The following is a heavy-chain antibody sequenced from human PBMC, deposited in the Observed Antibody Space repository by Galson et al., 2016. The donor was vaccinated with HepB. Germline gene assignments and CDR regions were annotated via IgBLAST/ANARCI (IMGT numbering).Heavy chain of an antibody. CDR1: GLTFSSYW. J-gene: IGHJ6*02. Sequence: LILSCAASGLTFSSYWMHWGRQDPGKGLVSVSRINNDGSSINYVESVMGGFTSSRDNTKNTLFLQMNSLRAEDTAVYYCARDLVEFCSGSSCQRGGMGVWGQGTTVTVSS. V-gene: IGHV3-74*01. CDR2: INNDGSSI. CDR3: ARDLVEFCSGSSCQRGGMGV. D-gene: IGHD2-15*01.